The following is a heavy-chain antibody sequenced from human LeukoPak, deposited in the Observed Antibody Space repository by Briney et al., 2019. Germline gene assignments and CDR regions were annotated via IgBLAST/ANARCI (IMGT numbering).Heavy chain of an antibody. Sequence: GGSLRLSCAASGFTFSSYAMSWVRQAPGKGLEWVSSIFGNGGSTYYAVSVQGRLTISRDNSKNTLYLQMNSLKVEDTAVYYCAKNRWAARIIIDAFDIWGQGTMVTVSS. V-gene: IGHV3-23*01. CDR2: IFGNGGST. D-gene: IGHD6-6*01. J-gene: IGHJ3*02. CDR1: GFTFSSYA. CDR3: AKNRWAARIIIDAFDI.